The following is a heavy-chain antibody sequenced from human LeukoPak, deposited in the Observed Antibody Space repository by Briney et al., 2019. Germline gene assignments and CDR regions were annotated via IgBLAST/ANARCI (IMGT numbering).Heavy chain of an antibody. CDR2: ISWDGGST. V-gene: IGHV3-43*01. D-gene: IGHD3-10*01. J-gene: IGHJ4*02. Sequence: GGSLRLSCAASGFTFYVYIMHRVRQAPGKGLEWVSLISWDGGSTYYADSVKGRFTISRDNSKNSLYLQMNSLRTEDTALYFCAKDHYYGSGSYSRWVYFYYWGQGTLVTVSS. CDR3: AKDHYYGSGSYSRWVYFYY. CDR1: GFTFYVYI.